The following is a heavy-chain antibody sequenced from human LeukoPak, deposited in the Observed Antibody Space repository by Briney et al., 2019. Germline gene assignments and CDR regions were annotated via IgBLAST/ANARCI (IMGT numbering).Heavy chain of an antibody. CDR3: ARDREYSSSEKGIDY. CDR2: ISSSSSTI. D-gene: IGHD6-6*01. Sequence: PGGSLRLSCAASGFTFSSYSMNWVRQAPGKGVEWVSYISSSSSTIYYADSVKGRFTISRDNAKNSLYLQMNSLRAEDTAVYYCARDREYSSSEKGIDYWGQGTLVTVSS. J-gene: IGHJ4*02. V-gene: IGHV3-48*01. CDR1: GFTFSSYS.